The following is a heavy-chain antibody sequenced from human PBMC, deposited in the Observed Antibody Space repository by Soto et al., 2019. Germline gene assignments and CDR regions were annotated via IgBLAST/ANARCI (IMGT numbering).Heavy chain of an antibody. CDR1: GYTFTNFG. Sequence: QVQLVQSGAEVKKPGASVKVSCKASGYTFTNFGISWVRQAPGQGLEWMGWMSAYSGNTNYAQNFQGRVTMTTYTSTSTDYMELRSLRADDTAVYYCARGGTPIDDWGEGTLVTVSS. CDR2: MSAYSGNT. D-gene: IGHD3-16*01. J-gene: IGHJ4*02. CDR3: ARGGTPIDD. V-gene: IGHV1-18*01.